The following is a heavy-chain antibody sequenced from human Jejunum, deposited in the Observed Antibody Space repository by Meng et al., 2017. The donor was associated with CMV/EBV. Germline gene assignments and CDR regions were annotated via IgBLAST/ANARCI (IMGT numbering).Heavy chain of an antibody. V-gene: IGHV5-51*01. CDR1: YTFTNYW. Sequence: YTFTNYWIGWVRQMPGKGLEWMGIIYPGDSDTRYSPSFEGQVTMSADKSISTAYLQWTSLKASDSAKYFCVRYYSFRTGHSFGFDYWGQGTLVTVSS. J-gene: IGHJ4*02. CDR2: IYPGDSDT. CDR3: VRYYSFRTGHSFGFDY. D-gene: IGHD3/OR15-3a*01.